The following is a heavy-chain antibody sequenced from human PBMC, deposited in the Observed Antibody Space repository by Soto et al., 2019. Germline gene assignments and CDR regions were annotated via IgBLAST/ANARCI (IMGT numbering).Heavy chain of an antibody. CDR3: ARTPADNFDGNGYFEPFDY. CDR1: GFSVTTSGVG. Sequence: QITLKESGPTLVKPTQTLTLTCTFSGFSVTTSGVGVGWVRQPPGKALEWLALIYWDDDKRYSPSLKSRLTNTKDTSKNQVVLTMTNMDPVDTASYYCARTPADNFDGNGYFEPFDYCGQGTLVTVSS. CDR2: IYWDDDK. D-gene: IGHD3-22*01. J-gene: IGHJ4*02. V-gene: IGHV2-5*02.